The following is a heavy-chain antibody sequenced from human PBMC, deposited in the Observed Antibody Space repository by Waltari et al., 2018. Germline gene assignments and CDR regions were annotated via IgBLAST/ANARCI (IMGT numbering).Heavy chain of an antibody. CDR3: AREYCGSGNCPGGWYFDL. CDR1: GFTSSSYD. D-gene: IGHD2-21*01. CDR2: IGVLGDT. Sequence: EMRLVESGGDLVQPGGSLRLSCAASGFTSSSYDFHWVRQTAGSLEWCSAIGVLGDTYYSASVKGRFTISRENARNSLYLQMDSLGVGDTAIYYCAREYCGSGNCPGGWYFDLWGRGTLVTVSS. J-gene: IGHJ2*01. V-gene: IGHV3-13*01.